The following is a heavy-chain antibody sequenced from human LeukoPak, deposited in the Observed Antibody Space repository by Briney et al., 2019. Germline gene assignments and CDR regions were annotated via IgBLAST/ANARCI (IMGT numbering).Heavy chain of an antibody. D-gene: IGHD6-13*01. CDR3: ARESSSWPRPLDY. CDR2: ISWNSGNI. CDR1: GFMFDDYA. V-gene: IGHV3-9*01. J-gene: IGHJ4*02. Sequence: GGSLRLSCAASGFMFDDYAMHWVRQAPGKGLEWVSGISWNSGNIGYADSVKGRFTISRDNAKKSLYLQMNSLRAEDTALYHCARESSSWPRPLDYWGQGTLVTVSS.